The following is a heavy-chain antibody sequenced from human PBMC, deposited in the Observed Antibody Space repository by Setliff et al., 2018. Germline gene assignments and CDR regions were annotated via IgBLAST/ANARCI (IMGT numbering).Heavy chain of an antibody. CDR1: GYPFIEHY. CDR2: LDPEGGET. D-gene: IGHD6-13*01. V-gene: IGHV1-8*01. Sequence: ASVKVSCKTSGYPFIEHYANWVRQAPGQGLEWMGRLDPEGGETLYGQKFQGRVTMTRNTSISTAYMELSSLRSEDTAVYYCARPALYSSSTYYYYYYMDVWGKGTTVTVSS. J-gene: IGHJ6*03. CDR3: ARPALYSSSTYYYYYYMDV.